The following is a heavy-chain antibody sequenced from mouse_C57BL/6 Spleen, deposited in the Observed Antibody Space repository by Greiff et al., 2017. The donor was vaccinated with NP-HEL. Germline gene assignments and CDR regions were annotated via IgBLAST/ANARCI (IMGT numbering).Heavy chain of an antibody. Sequence: QVQLQQPGAELVMPGASVKLSCKASGYTFTSYWMHWVKQRPGQGLEWIGEIDPSDSYTNYNQKFKGKSTLTVDKSSSTAYMQLSSLTSEDSAVYEGERGTAQATNFDYWGQGTTLTVSS. J-gene: IGHJ2*01. D-gene: IGHD3-2*02. CDR2: IDPSDSYT. V-gene: IGHV1-69*01. CDR3: ERGTAQATNFDY. CDR1: GYTFTSYW.